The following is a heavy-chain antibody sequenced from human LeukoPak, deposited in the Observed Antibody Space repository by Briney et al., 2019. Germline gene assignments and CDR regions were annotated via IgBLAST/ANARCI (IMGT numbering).Heavy chain of an antibody. D-gene: IGHD3-3*01. J-gene: IGHJ6*02. CDR3: ARAYYDFWSGYRYYYYGMDV. CDR2: ISSSSSYI. Sequence: PGGSLRLSCAASGFTFSSYSMNWVRQAPGKGLEWVSSISSSSSYIYYADSVKGRFTISRDNAKNSLYLQMNSPRAEDTAVYYCARAYYDFWSGYRYYYYGMDVWGQGTTVTVSS. CDR1: GFTFSSYS. V-gene: IGHV3-21*01.